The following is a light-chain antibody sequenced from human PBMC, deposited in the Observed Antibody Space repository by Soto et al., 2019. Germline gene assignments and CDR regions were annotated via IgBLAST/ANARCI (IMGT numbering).Light chain of an antibody. V-gene: IGKV1-5*03. CDR1: QSIGSW. CDR3: QHYDTYWT. J-gene: IGKJ1*01. Sequence: DIQMTQSPSTLSASVGDRVTITCRASQSIGSWLAWYQQKPGKAPKFLIYNASTLESGVPSWFSGSGSGTEFTLTISSLQPDDFATYYCQHYDTYWTFGQGTKVEIK. CDR2: NAS.